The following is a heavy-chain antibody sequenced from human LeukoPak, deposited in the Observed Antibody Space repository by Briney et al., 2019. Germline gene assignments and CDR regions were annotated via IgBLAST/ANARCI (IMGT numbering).Heavy chain of an antibody. D-gene: IGHD6-19*01. CDR3: AKASSGWEFDY. Sequence: PGGSLRLSCAASGFTFDDYAMHWVRQAPGKGLEWVSGISWNSGSIGYADSVKGRFTISRDNAKNSLYLQMNSLRAEDMALYYCAKASSGWEFDYWGQGTLVTVSS. CDR1: GFTFDDYA. CDR2: ISWNSGSI. J-gene: IGHJ4*02. V-gene: IGHV3-9*03.